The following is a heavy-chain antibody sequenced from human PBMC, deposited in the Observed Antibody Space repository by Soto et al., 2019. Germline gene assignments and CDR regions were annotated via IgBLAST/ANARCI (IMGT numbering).Heavy chain of an antibody. CDR2: ISGSGGST. CDR1: GFTFSSYA. D-gene: IGHD3-22*01. Sequence: PXVCLRLSCAASGFTFSSYAMSWVRQAPGKGLEWVSAISGSGGSTYYADSVKGRFTISRDNSKNTLYLQMNSLRAEDTAVYYCAKTPYDSSGFFDSWGQGTLVTVSS. V-gene: IGHV3-23*01. CDR3: AKTPYDSSGFFDS. J-gene: IGHJ4*02.